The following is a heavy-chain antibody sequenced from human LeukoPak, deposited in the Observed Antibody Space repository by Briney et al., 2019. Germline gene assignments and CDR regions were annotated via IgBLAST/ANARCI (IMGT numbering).Heavy chain of an antibody. CDR2: INPSGGT. V-gene: IGHV4-4*07. CDR1: GGSISGFY. J-gene: IGHJ4*02. D-gene: IGHD4-17*01. CDR3: AREYGDLDC. Sequence: SETLSLTCTVSGGSISGFYWSWIRQPAGKGLEWIGRINPSGGTNYNPSLKSRVTMSTDTSSNKFSLNLRSVTAADTAVYYCAREYGDLDCWGRGTLVTVSS.